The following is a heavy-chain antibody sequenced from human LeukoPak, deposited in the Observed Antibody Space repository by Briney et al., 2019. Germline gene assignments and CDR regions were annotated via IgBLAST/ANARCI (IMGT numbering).Heavy chain of an antibody. CDR3: AREQIVLRYFDWLPGWFDP. CDR1: GGSFSGYY. Sequence: SETLSLTCAVYGGSFSGYYWSWIRQPPGKGLEWIGEINYSGSTNYNPSLTSRVTISVDTSKNQFSLKLSSVTAADTAVYYCAREQIVLRYFDWLPGWFDPWGQGTLVTVSS. D-gene: IGHD3-9*01. J-gene: IGHJ5*02. CDR2: INYSGST. V-gene: IGHV4-34*01.